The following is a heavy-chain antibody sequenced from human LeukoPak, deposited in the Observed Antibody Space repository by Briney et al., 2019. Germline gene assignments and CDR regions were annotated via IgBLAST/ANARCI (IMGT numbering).Heavy chain of an antibody. Sequence: ASVKVSCKASGYTFTSYGISWVRQAPGQGLEWMGWISAYNGNTNYAQELQGRVTMTTDTSTSTAYMELRSLRSDDTAVYYCARDRRVYYGSGRDFDYWGQGTLVTVSS. CDR3: ARDRRVYYGSGRDFDY. CDR1: GYTFTSYG. D-gene: IGHD3-10*01. J-gene: IGHJ4*02. V-gene: IGHV1-18*01. CDR2: ISAYNGNT.